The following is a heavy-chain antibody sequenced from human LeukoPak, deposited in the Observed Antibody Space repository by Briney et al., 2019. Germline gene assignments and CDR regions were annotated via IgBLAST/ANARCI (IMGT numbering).Heavy chain of an antibody. V-gene: IGHV1-2*02. Sequence: GASVKVSCKAAGYTFTGYYMHWVRQAPGQGLEWMGWINPNSGGTNYAQKFQGRVTMTRDTSISTAYMEPSRLRSDDTAVYYCAREKVTIFGVVIPGFDYWGQGTLVTVSS. CDR2: INPNSGGT. CDR3: AREKVTIFGVVIPGFDY. J-gene: IGHJ4*02. D-gene: IGHD3-3*01. CDR1: GYTFTGYY.